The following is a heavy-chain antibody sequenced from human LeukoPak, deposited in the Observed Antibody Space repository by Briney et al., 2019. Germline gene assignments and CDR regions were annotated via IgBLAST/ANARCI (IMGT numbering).Heavy chain of an antibody. J-gene: IGHJ4*02. CDR2: ISSSGSTI. CDR3: ARDPTGGAFDY. Sequence: PGGSLRLSCAASAFTISNYEMNWVRQAPGKGLEWVSYISSSGSTIYYADSVKGRFTMSRDNAKNSLYLQMNSLRAEDTAVYYCARDPTGGAFDYWGQGTLVTVSS. CDR1: AFTISNYE. V-gene: IGHV3-48*03. D-gene: IGHD3-10*01.